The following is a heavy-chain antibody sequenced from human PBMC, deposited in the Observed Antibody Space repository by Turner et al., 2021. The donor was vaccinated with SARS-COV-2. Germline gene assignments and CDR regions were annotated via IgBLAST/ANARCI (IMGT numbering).Heavy chain of an antibody. Sequence: QVQLVQSGAEVKKPGASVKVSCKVSGYTLTELPMHWVRQAPGKGFEWMGGFDPEDGETIYAQKFQGRVTMTEDTSTDTAYMELSSLRSEDTALYYCATGYAYCGGDCSIHYWGQGTLVTVSS. CDR1: GYTLTELP. CDR3: ATGYAYCGGDCSIHY. CDR2: FDPEDGET. V-gene: IGHV1-24*01. J-gene: IGHJ4*02. D-gene: IGHD2-21*02.